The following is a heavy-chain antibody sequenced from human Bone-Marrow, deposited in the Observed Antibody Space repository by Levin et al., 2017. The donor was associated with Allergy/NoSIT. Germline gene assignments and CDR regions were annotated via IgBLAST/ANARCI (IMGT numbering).Heavy chain of an antibody. D-gene: IGHD3-22*01. CDR1: GFTFSSYW. Sequence: GGSLRLSCAASGFTFSSYWMSWVRQAPGKGLEWVANIKQDGSEKYYVDSVKGRFTISRDNAKNSLYLQMNSLRAEDTAVYYCARVDWADSSGYLYYYYGMDVWGQGTTVTVSS. V-gene: IGHV3-7*01. CDR2: IKQDGSEK. J-gene: IGHJ6*02. CDR3: ARVDWADSSGYLYYYYGMDV.